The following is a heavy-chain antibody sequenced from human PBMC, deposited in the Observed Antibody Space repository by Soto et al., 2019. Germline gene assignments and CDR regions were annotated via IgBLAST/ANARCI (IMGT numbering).Heavy chain of an antibody. V-gene: IGHV1-69*02. CDR1: GGTFSSYT. CDR3: ARVGSGSYYDQHDAFDI. J-gene: IGHJ3*02. Sequence: QVQLVQSGAEVKKPGSSVKVSCKASGGTFSSYTISWVRQAPGQGLEWMGRIIPILGIANYAQKFQGRVTNTADKSTSTAYMGLSSLRSEDTGVYFCARVGSGSYYDQHDAFDIWGQGTMVTVSS. CDR2: IIPILGIA. D-gene: IGHD3-10*01.